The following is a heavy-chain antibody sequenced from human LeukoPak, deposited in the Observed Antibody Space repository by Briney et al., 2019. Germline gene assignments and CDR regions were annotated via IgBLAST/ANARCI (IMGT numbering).Heavy chain of an antibody. CDR3: ARTVYYYDSSGYYSGYYYYYGMDV. CDR2: IYYSGST. V-gene: IGHV4-30-4*01. J-gene: IGHJ6*02. CDR1: GGSISSGDYY. Sequence: SQTLSLTCTVSGGSISSGDYYWSWIRQPPGKGLEWIVYIYYSGSTHYNPSLKSRVTISVDTSKNQFSLKLSSVTAADTAVYYCARTVYYYDSSGYYSGYYYYYGMDVWGQGTTVTVSS. D-gene: IGHD3-22*01.